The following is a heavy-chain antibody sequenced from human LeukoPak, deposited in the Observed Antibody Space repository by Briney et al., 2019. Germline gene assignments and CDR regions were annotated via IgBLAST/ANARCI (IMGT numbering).Heavy chain of an antibody. CDR3: ARDKGVVGQFDP. V-gene: IGHV3-7*01. Sequence: GGSLRLSCAASGFTFSSYWMSWVRQAPGQGLEWVAHTKEDGSEKYYVDSVKGRFTISRDNAKKSLYLQMNSLRAEDTAVYYCARDKGVVGQFDPWGQGTLVTVSS. J-gene: IGHJ5*02. CDR2: TKEDGSEK. D-gene: IGHD3-3*01. CDR1: GFTFSSYW.